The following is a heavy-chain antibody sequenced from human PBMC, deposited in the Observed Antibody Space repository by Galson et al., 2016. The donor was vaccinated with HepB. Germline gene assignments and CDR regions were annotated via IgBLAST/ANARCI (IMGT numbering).Heavy chain of an antibody. Sequence: SLRLSCAASGFTFSTAWMNWVRQVPGKGLEWVSTISGNGGSTYYADSVKGRFTISRDNSKDTPYLQMNSLRAEDTAVYYCAKVFRCFDYWGQGTLVTVSS. D-gene: IGHD3-3*01. CDR2: ISGNGGST. CDR3: AKVFRCFDY. J-gene: IGHJ4*02. V-gene: IGHV3-23*01. CDR1: GFTFSTAW.